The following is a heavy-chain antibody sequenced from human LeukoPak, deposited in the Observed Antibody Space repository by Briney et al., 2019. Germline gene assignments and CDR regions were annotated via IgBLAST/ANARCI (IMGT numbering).Heavy chain of an antibody. Sequence: PSETLSLTCAVYGGSFSGYYWSWIRQPPGKGLEWIGEINHSGSTNYNPSLKSRVTISVDTSKNQFSLKLSSVTAADTAAYYCARDRRYYDSHNAFDIWGQGTMVTVSS. D-gene: IGHD3-22*01. J-gene: IGHJ3*02. CDR2: INHSGST. V-gene: IGHV4-34*01. CDR1: GGSFSGYY. CDR3: ARDRRYYDSHNAFDI.